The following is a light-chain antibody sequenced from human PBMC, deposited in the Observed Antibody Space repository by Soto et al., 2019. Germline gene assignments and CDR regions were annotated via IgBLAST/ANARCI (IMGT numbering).Light chain of an antibody. V-gene: IGKV3-20*01. Sequence: EIVLTQSPGTLSLSPGERATLSCRASQSVSSSYFAWYQQKPGQAPRLLIYGTSSRATGIPDRFSGSGAGTDFTLSISRLESEDFAVYYCQQYGSSPYTFGQGTKVEIK. CDR2: GTS. CDR3: QQYGSSPYT. J-gene: IGKJ2*01. CDR1: QSVSSSY.